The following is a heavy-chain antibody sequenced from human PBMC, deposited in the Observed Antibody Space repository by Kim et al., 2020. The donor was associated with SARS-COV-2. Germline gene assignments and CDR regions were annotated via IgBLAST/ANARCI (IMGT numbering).Heavy chain of an antibody. CDR3: ARDVRNIAARPFPWDV. D-gene: IGHD6-6*01. J-gene: IGHJ6*04. V-gene: IGHV1-2*06. CDR2: INPNSGGT. Sequence: ASVKVSCKASGYTFTGYYMHWVRQAPGQGLEWMGRINPNSGGTNYAQKFQGRVTMTRDTSISTAYMELSRLRSDDTAVYYCARDVRNIAARPFPWDVWGKGTTVTVSS. CDR1: GYTFTGYY.